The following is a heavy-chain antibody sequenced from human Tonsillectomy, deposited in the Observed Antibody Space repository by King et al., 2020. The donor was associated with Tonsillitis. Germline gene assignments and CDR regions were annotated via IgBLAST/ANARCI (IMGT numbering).Heavy chain of an antibody. J-gene: IGHJ4*02. CDR1: GYIFTGYS. CDR2: INPDSGAA. Sequence: QLVQSGAEVKKPGASLKVSCQASGYIFTGYSIHWVRQAPGQGLDWMGRINPDSGAADYALRFEDRVTMTTDTSFRTAYLELSGLRSDDTATYFCARDTGGWRAFDYWGQGTLVTVSS. V-gene: IGHV1-2*06. CDR3: ARDTGGWRAFDY. D-gene: IGHD2-8*02.